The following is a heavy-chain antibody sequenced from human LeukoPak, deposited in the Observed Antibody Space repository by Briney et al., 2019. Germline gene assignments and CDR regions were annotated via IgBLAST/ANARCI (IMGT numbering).Heavy chain of an antibody. CDR3: ARGSSGWYYYYYYMDV. CDR2: ISYDGSNK. CDR1: GFTFSSYA. V-gene: IGHV3-30*04. J-gene: IGHJ6*03. Sequence: GGSLRLSCAASGFTFSSYAMHWVRQAPGKGLEWVAVISYDGSNKYYADSVKGRFTISRDNSKNTLYLQMNSLRAEDTAVYYCARGSSGWYYYYYYMDVWGKGTTVTVSS. D-gene: IGHD6-19*01.